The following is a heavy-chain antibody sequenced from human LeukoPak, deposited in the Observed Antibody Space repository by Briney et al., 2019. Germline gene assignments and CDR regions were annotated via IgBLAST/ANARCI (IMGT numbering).Heavy chain of an antibody. V-gene: IGHV1-2*06. CDR3: ASLRDSSGYYPLEDY. D-gene: IGHD3-22*01. J-gene: IGHJ4*02. CDR2: INPNTSGT. CDR1: GYTFTDYY. Sequence: GASVKVSCKASGYTFTDYYIHWVRQAPGQGLEWMGRINPNTSGTNYPQKFQGRVTMTRDTSISAAYMELSRLRSDDTAVYYCASLRDSSGYYPLEDYWGQGTLVTVSS.